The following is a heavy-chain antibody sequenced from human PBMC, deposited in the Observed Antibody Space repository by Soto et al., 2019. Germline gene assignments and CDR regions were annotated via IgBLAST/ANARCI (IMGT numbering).Heavy chain of an antibody. D-gene: IGHD3-22*01. CDR1: GYTFTGYY. CDR2: INPNSGGT. CDR3: ARGDFYYDSSGYYYYGMDV. V-gene: IGHV1-2*04. Sequence: ASVKVSCKASGYTFTGYYMHWVRQAPGQGLEWMGWINPNSGGTNYAQKFQGWVTMTRDTSISTAYMELSRLRSDDTAVYYCARGDFYYDSSGYYYYGMDVWGQGTTVTVSS. J-gene: IGHJ6*02.